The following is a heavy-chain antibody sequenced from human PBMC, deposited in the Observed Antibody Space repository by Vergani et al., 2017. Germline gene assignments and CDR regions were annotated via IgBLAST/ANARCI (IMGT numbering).Heavy chain of an antibody. Sequence: EVQLVESGGGLVKPGGSLRLSCAASGFSFSSYSMNWVRQAPGKGLEWVSGINWNSDSIAYADSVKGRFTISGDNAKNSLYLQMNSLRAEDTALYYCVKDIAASGNYWYFDLWGRGTLVTVSS. CDR3: VKDIAASGNYWYFDL. V-gene: IGHV3-9*01. CDR2: INWNSDSI. CDR1: GFSFSSYS. J-gene: IGHJ2*01. D-gene: IGHD6-13*01.